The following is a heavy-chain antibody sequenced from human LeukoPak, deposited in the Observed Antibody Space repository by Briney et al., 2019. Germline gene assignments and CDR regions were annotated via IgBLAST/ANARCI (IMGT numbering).Heavy chain of an antibody. CDR1: GGTFSSYA. V-gene: IGHV1-69*13. J-gene: IGHJ6*04. CDR2: IIPIFGTA. CDR3: ASGLYYGSGSYHYYYYGMDV. D-gene: IGHD3-10*01. Sequence: SVKLSCKASGGTFSSYANSCGRQDPGQGVEWMGGIIPIFGTANYAQSFKSRVTITADESTSTAYMELSSLRSEDTAVYYCASGLYYGSGSYHYYYYGMDVWGKGTTVSVFS.